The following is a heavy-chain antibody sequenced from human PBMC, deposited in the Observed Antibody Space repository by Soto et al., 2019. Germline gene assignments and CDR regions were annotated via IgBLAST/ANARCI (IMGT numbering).Heavy chain of an antibody. D-gene: IGHD3-22*01. J-gene: IGHJ4*02. Sequence: QVQLVQSGAEVKKPGASVKVSCKASGYTFTGYYMHWVRQAAGQGLEWMGWINPNSGGTNYAQKFQGWVTMTWDTSISTAYMEPSRLRSDDTAVYYCARDLGVSARYYYDSSGYHSYYFDYWGQGTLVTVSS. V-gene: IGHV1-2*04. CDR3: ARDLGVSARYYYDSSGYHSYYFDY. CDR2: INPNSGGT. CDR1: GYTFTGYY.